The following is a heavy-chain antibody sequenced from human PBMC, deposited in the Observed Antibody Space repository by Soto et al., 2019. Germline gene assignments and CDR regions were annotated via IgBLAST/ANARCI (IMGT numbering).Heavy chain of an antibody. J-gene: IGHJ6*02. CDR3: ARDSINIAVAGMEV. CDR1: GYTFTSYG. D-gene: IGHD6-19*01. Sequence: ASVKVSCKASGYTFTSYGISWVRQAPGQVLEWMGWISAYNGNTNYAQKLQGRVTMTTDTSTSTAYMELRSLRSDDTAVYYCARDSINIAVAGMEVWGQGTTVTVSS. CDR2: ISAYNGNT. V-gene: IGHV1-18*04.